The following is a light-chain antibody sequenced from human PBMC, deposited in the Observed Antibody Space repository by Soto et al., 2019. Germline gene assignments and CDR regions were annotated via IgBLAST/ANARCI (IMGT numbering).Light chain of an antibody. CDR3: QKYYTYPWK. Sequence: IQMTQSPSSLSASTGDRVTITCRASQGISSYLAWFQQKPGRPPKLLMSATSTLQSDVPSRFSGSGSGTDFTLTIGCLQSEDLATYYCQKYYTYPWKFGQGTKVDIK. CDR1: QGISSY. V-gene: IGKV1-8*01. J-gene: IGKJ1*01. CDR2: ATS.